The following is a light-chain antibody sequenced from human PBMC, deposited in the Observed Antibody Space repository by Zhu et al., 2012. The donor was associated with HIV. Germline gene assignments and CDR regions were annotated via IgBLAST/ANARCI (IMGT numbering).Light chain of an antibody. J-gene: IGKJ2*01. V-gene: IGKV3-11*01. CDR1: QSVNSN. CDR2: DAS. CDR3: QHYVPSPMYT. Sequence: EIVLTQSPATLSLSPGERASLSCRASQSVNSNLAWYQQKLGQAPRLLIYDASSRATGIPARFSGSGSGTDFTLTISRLEPEDFAVYYCQHYVPSPMYTFGQGTKLEIK.